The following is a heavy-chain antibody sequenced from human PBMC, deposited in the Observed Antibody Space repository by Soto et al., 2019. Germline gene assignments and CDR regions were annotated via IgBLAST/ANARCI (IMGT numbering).Heavy chain of an antibody. CDR3: ARDSDPVTPDYSDH. CDR1: GFSVSSYG. V-gene: IGHV3-48*02. D-gene: IGHD4-17*01. J-gene: IGHJ4*02. CDR2: MHSSGNNI. Sequence: EVQLVESGGGLVQPGGSLRLSCAASGFSVSSYGMNWVRQAPGKGLECISNMHSSGNNIYYADSVKGRFTMSRDDAKNSLYLQMGSLRDEDTAVYYCARDSDPVTPDYSDHWGQGTLVTVSS.